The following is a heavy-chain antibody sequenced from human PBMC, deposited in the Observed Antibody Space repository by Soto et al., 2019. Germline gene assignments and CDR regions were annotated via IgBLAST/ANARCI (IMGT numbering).Heavy chain of an antibody. J-gene: IGHJ4*02. CDR1: GVSVSSGDHY. D-gene: IGHD5-18*01. CDR3: ARGRGYGYGIDY. CDR2: IQYGAST. V-gene: IGHV4-30-4*01. Sequence: QVQLQESGPGLVKPSQTLSLTCTVSGVSVSSGDHYWSWLRQPPGKGLESIAYIQYGASTFYNPSLTSRTSISVDTSKNQFSLMLRSVTAADTAVYYCARGRGYGYGIDYWGQGTLVTVSS.